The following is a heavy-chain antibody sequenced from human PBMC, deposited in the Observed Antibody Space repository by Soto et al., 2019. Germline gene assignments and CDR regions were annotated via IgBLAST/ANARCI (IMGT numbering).Heavy chain of an antibody. D-gene: IGHD6-19*01. J-gene: IGHJ4*02. V-gene: IGHV3-23*01. CDR3: AKDKGGWYYFDY. CDR1: GFTFSSYA. Sequence: PGGSLRLSCAASGFTFSSYAMSWVRQAPGKRLERVSAISGSGGSTYYADSVKGRFTISRDNSKNTLYLQMNSLRAEDTAVYYCAKDKGGWYYFDYWGQGTLVTVSS. CDR2: ISGSGGST.